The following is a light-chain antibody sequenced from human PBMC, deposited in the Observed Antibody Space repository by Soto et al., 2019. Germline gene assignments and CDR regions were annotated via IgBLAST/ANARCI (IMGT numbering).Light chain of an antibody. CDR1: QSVNNN. J-gene: IGKJ1*01. CDR2: GAS. CDR3: QQYNNWWT. Sequence: EIVMTQSPATLSVSPGERATLSCRASQSVNNNLAWYQQKPGQAPRLLIYGASTRATGIPARFSGSVSGSDFTLTISSLQSEDFAIYYCQQYNNWWTFGHGTKVDIK. V-gene: IGKV3-15*01.